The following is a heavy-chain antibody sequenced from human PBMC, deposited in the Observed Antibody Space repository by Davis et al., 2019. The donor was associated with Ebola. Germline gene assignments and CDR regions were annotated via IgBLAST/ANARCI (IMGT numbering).Heavy chain of an antibody. CDR1: GYTFTSYG. J-gene: IGHJ3*02. Sequence: AASVKVSCKASGYTFTSYGISWVRQAPGQGLEWMGWISAYNGNTNYAQKLQGRVTMTTDTSTSTAYMELRSLRSDDTAVYYCAREDVTGYCSSTSCPYDAFDIWGQGTMVTVSS. CDR3: AREDVTGYCSSTSCPYDAFDI. CDR2: ISAYNGNT. V-gene: IGHV1-18*01. D-gene: IGHD2-2*01.